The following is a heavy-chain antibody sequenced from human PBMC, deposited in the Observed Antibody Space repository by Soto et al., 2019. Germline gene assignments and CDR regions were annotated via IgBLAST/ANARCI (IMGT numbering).Heavy chain of an antibody. J-gene: IGHJ6*02. V-gene: IGHV4-39*01. CDR3: ARLGKLYGSTYYFGMDV. CDR2: IYYSGST. Sequence: SETLSLPCPASGCSISSTSYYWGWIRQPPGKGLECIGNIYYSGSTYYNPSLKSRLTISVDTSKNQFSLKLTSVTAADTAMYYCARLGKLYGSTYYFGMDVWGQGTTVTVSS. D-gene: IGHD6-13*01. CDR1: GCSISSTSYY.